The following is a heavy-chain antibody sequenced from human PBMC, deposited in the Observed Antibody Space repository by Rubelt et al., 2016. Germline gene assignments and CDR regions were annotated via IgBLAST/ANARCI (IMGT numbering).Heavy chain of an antibody. J-gene: IGHJ4*02. Sequence: GTGLEWVANIKEDGSDKHYVDSVKGRFTISRDNAKKSVYLQMNSLRAEDTAVYYCARSGYDSGSGTYYPFDDWGQGTLVTVSS. CDR2: IKEDGSDK. D-gene: IGHD3-10*01. V-gene: IGHV3-7*02. CDR3: ARSGYDSGSGTYYPFDD.